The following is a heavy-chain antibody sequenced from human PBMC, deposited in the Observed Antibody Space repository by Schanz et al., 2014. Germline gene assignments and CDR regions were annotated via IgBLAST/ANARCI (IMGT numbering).Heavy chain of an antibody. Sequence: EKVSCTASAYTFTSYDISWVRQAPGQGLEWMGWISAYNDNTNYAQKLQGRVTMTTDTSSSTAYMELRSLRSDDTSVYYRARCLTWIQLRLPDYWAERTLVTVSA. V-gene: IGHV1-18*01. CDR1: AYTFTSYD. D-gene: IGHD5-18*01. J-gene: IGHJ4*02. CDR3: ARCLTWIQLRLPDY. CDR2: ISAYNDNT.